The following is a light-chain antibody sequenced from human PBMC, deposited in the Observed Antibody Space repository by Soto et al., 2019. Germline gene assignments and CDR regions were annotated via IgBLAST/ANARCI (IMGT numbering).Light chain of an antibody. J-gene: IGLJ1*01. Sequence: QSVLTQPASVSGSPGQSVPISCTGTSSDVGGYKYVSWYQQYPGKAPKLMIYDVSNRPSGVSDRFSGSKSGNTASLTISGLQSEDEADYYCSSYTSSSSYVFGTGTKVTVL. CDR3: SSYTSSSSYV. V-gene: IGLV2-14*01. CDR2: DVS. CDR1: SSDVGGYKY.